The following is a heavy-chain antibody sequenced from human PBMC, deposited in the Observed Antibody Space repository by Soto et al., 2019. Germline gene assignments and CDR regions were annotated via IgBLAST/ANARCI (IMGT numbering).Heavy chain of an antibody. CDR1: GYSFTNYW. CDR3: ARTSAAGKYYYGMDV. Sequence: GESLKISCKGSGYSFTNYWIGWVRQMPGKGLEWMGTIYPGDSDTRYSPSFQGQVTISAGKSISIAYLQWSSLKASDTAMYYCARTSAAGKYYYGMDVWGQGTTVTVSS. J-gene: IGHJ6*02. D-gene: IGHD6-13*01. V-gene: IGHV5-51*01. CDR2: IYPGDSDT.